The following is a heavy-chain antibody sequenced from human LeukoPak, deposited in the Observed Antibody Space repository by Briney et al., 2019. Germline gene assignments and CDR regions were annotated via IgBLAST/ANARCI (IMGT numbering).Heavy chain of an antibody. D-gene: IGHD3-10*01. Sequence: ASVKVSCKASGGTFSSYAISWVRQAPGQGLEWMGGIIPIFGTANYAQKFQGRVTITADESTSTAYMELSSLRSEGTAVYYCVRVTYGSGSYLFDYWGQGTLVTVSS. CDR3: VRVTYGSGSYLFDY. J-gene: IGHJ4*02. CDR2: IIPIFGTA. CDR1: GGTFSSYA. V-gene: IGHV1-69*13.